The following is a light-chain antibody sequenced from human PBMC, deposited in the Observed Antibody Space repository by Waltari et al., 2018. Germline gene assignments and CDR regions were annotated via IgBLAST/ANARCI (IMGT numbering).Light chain of an antibody. CDR3: QSADDSGNNVL. CDR2: SNP. CDR1: ELTDKY. J-gene: IGLJ2*01. V-gene: IGLV3-25*03. Sequence: SPGLTQPPSVSVSPGQTAMITCSGSELTDKYIYWFQQKSGQAPVVVIRSNPGRPSGIPGRFSASDSGTTGTLVISGVEAEDEADYYCQSADDSGNNVLFGGGTKLTVL.